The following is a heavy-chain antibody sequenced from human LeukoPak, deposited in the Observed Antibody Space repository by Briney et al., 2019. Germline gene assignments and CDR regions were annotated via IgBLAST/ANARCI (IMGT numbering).Heavy chain of an antibody. D-gene: IGHD5-12*01. J-gene: IGHJ4*02. V-gene: IGHV1-69*13. CDR3: ARGEWLRLYYFDY. CDR1: GGTFSSYA. CDR2: IILIFGTA. Sequence: SVKVSCKASGGTFSSYAISWVRQAPGQGLEWMGGIILIFGTANYAQKFQGRVTITADESTSTAYMELSSLRSEDTAVYYCARGEWLRLYYFDYWGQGTLVTVSS.